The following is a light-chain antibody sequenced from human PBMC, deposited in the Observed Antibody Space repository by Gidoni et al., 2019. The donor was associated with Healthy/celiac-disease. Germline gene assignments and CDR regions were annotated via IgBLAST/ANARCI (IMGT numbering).Light chain of an antibody. V-gene: IGLV3-10*01. Sequence: SYELTQPPSVSVSPGQTARFTCSGAALPKKYAYWYQQKSGQAPVLVTYEDRKRPSGIPERFTGSSSGTMATLTISGAQVEDEADYYCYSTDSSGNHRGVFGTGTKVTVL. CDR1: ALPKKY. CDR2: EDR. CDR3: YSTDSSGNHRGV. J-gene: IGLJ1*01.